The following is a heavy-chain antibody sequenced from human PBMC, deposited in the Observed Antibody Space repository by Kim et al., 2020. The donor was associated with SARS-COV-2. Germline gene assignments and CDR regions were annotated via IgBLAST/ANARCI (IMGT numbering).Heavy chain of an antibody. Sequence: GGSLRLSCAASGFTFISYGMHWVRQAPGKGLEWVAVIWYDGSNKYYADSVKGRFTISRDNSKNTLYLQMNSLRAEETAVYYCAKGDEDGYNVDYWGQGTLVTVAS. CDR3: AKGDEDGYNVDY. CDR1: GFTFISYG. J-gene: IGHJ4*02. D-gene: IGHD5-12*01. V-gene: IGHV3-33*06. CDR2: IWYDGSNK.